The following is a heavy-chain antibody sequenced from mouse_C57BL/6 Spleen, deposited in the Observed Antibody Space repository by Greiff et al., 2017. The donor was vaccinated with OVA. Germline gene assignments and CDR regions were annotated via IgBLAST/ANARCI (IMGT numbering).Heavy chain of an antibody. Sequence: EVMLVESGEGLVKPGGSLKLSCAASGFTFSSYAMSWVRQTPEKRLEWVAYISSGGDYIYYADTVKGRFTISRDNARNTLYLQMSSLKSEDTAMYYCTREGVMDSNYVDWYFDVWGTGTTVTVSS. CDR2: ISSGGDYI. CDR1: GFTFSSYA. CDR3: TREGVMDSNYVDWYFDV. V-gene: IGHV5-9-1*02. D-gene: IGHD2-5*01. J-gene: IGHJ1*03.